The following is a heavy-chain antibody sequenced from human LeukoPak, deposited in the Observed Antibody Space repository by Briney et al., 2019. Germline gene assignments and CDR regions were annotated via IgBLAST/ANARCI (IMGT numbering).Heavy chain of an antibody. CDR3: ATWRTAKTGFDY. Sequence: SETLSLTCTVSGGSISNNNYYWAWIRQPPGKGLECIGSIYYSGSPYYNPSLRSRVTISVDTSKNQFSLRLSSVTAADTAVYYCATWRTAKTGFDYWGQGTLVTVSS. CDR2: IYYSGSP. D-gene: IGHD1-1*01. CDR1: GGSISNNNYY. J-gene: IGHJ4*02. V-gene: IGHV4-39*01.